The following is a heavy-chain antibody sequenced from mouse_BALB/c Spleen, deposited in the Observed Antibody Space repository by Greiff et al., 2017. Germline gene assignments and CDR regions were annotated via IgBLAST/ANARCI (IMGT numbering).Heavy chain of an antibody. CDR2: INPSSDYT. V-gene: IGHV1-4*01. J-gene: IGHJ3*01. CDR1: GYTFTSYT. CDR3: ARSDDNSRFDY. D-gene: IGHD2-1*01. Sequence: VQLQQSGAELARPGASVKMSCKASGYTFTSYTMYWVKQRPGQGLEWIGYINPSSDYTNYNQKFKDKATLTADKSSSTAYMQLSSLTSEDSAVYYCARSDDNSRFDYWGQGTLVTVSA.